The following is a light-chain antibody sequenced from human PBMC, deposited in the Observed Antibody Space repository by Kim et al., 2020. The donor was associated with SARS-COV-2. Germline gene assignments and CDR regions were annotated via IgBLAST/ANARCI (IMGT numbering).Light chain of an antibody. J-gene: IGLJ2*01. V-gene: IGLV1-40*01. Sequence: GTFPWSGTSSNMEAGYDVHWYQQLPGTAPKLLIYGNSNRPSGVPDRFSGSKSGTSASLAITGLQAEDEADYYCQSYDSSLSGVVFGGGTQLTVL. CDR1: SSNMEAGYD. CDR2: GNS. CDR3: QSYDSSLSGVV.